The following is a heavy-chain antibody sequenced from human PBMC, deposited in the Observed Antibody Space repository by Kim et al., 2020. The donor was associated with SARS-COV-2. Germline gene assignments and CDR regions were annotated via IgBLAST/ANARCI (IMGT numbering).Heavy chain of an antibody. CDR3: ARVEGITIFGVVIIGAFDI. CDR1: GGSISSGGYY. D-gene: IGHD3-3*01. J-gene: IGHJ3*02. CDR2: IYYSGST. Sequence: SETLSLTCIVSGGSISSGGYYWSWIRQHPGKGLEWIGYIYYSGSTYYNPSLKSRVTISVDTSKNQFSLKLSSVTAADTAVYYCARVEGITIFGVVIIGAFDIWGQGTMVTVSS. V-gene: IGHV4-31*03.